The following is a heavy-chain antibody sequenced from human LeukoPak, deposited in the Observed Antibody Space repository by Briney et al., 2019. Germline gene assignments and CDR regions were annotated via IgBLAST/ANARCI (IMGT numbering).Heavy chain of an antibody. CDR1: GFTFSSYA. J-gene: IGHJ6*03. D-gene: IGHD6-13*01. V-gene: IGHV3-23*01. CDR3: ARVGSSWSLYYMDV. Sequence: GGSLRLSCAASGFTFSSYAMSWVRQAPGRGLEWVSAISGSGGSTFYADSVKGRFTISRDNSKNTLYLQMNSLRADDTAVYYCARVGSSWSLYYMDVWGKGTTVTVSS. CDR2: ISGSGGST.